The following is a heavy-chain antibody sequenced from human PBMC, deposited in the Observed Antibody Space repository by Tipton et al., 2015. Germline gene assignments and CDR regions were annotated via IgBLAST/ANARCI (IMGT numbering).Heavy chain of an antibody. D-gene: IGHD3-22*01. CDR1: GGSFSGYY. Sequence: TLSLTCAVSGGSFSGYYWYWIRQPPGEGLEWIGEINHSGRIKYNPSLKSRVTISVDTSKSQFSLKLSSVTAADTAVYYCARRTRLNMIPMRGSIDVWGQGTTVTVSS. J-gene: IGHJ6*02. V-gene: IGHV4-34*01. CDR3: ARRTRLNMIPMRGSIDV. CDR2: INHSGRI.